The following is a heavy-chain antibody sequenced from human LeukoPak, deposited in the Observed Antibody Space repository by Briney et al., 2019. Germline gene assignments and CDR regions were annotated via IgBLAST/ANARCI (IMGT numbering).Heavy chain of an antibody. D-gene: IGHD1-26*01. J-gene: IGHJ3*02. CDR1: GGTFSSYA. CDR3: ASGAGGYAAFDI. V-gene: IGHV1-69*04. CDR2: IIPIFGIA. Sequence: ASVKVSCKASGGTFSSYAISWVRQAPGQGLEWMGRIIPIFGIANYAQKFQGRVTITADKSTSTAYMELSSLRSEDTAVYYCASGAGGYAAFDIWGQGTMATVSS.